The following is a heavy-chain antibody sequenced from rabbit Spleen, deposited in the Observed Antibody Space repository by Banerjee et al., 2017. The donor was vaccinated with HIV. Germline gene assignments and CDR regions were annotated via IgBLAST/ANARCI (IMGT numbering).Heavy chain of an antibody. CDR3: ARDTSSSFSSYGMDL. V-gene: IGHV1S45*01. Sequence: EQLEESGGGLVKPEGSLTLTCKASGVSFSFSSYMCWVRQAPGKGLEWIACIEVGSSDFTYFATWAKGRFTISKTSSTTVTLQVTRLTAADTATYFCARDTSSSFSSYGMDLWGPGTLVTVS. CDR2: IEVGSSDFT. J-gene: IGHJ6*01. CDR1: GVSFSFSSY. D-gene: IGHD1-1*01.